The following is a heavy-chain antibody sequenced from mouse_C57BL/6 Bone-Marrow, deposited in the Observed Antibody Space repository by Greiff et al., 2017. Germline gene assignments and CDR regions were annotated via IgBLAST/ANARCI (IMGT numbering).Heavy chain of an antibody. Sequence: VQLQQSGPELVKPGASVKISCKASGYTFTDYYMNWVKQSHGKSLEWIGDINPNNGGTSYNKKFKGTATLTVEQSSSPAYMELRILTAAGSADYCCTPGSFDVWGTGTTVTVSS. J-gene: IGHJ1*03. V-gene: IGHV1-26*01. CDR2: INPNNGGT. CDR1: GYTFTDYY. CDR3: TPGSFDV.